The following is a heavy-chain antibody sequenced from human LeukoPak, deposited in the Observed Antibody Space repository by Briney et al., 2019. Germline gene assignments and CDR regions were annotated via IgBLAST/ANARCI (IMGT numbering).Heavy chain of an antibody. J-gene: IGHJ6*03. CDR3: ARHREDCTNGVCYSDYYYYMDV. CDR1: GGSISSYY. CDR2: IYTSGST. D-gene: IGHD2-8*01. V-gene: IGHV4-4*09. Sequence: SETLSLTCTVSGGSISSYYWSWIRQPPGKGLEWIGYIYTSGSTNYNPSLKSRVTISVDTSKNQFSLKLSSVTAADTAVYYCARHREDCTNGVCYSDYYYYMDVWGKGTTVTVSS.